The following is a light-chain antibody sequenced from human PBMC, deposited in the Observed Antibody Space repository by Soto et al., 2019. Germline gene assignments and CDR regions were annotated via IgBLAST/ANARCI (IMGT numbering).Light chain of an antibody. Sequence: EIVLTQSPATLSLSPGERATLSCRASQSVSSYLAWYQQKPGQAPRLLIYGASNRATGIPDRFSGSGSGTDFTLAIRRLEPEDSAVYYCQQYGGSPSITFGQGTRLEIK. J-gene: IGKJ5*01. CDR1: QSVSSY. V-gene: IGKV3-20*01. CDR3: QQYGGSPSIT. CDR2: GAS.